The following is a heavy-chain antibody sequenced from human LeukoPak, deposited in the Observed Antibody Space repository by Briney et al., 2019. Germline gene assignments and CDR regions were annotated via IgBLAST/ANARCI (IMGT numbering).Heavy chain of an antibody. Sequence: ASVKVSCKASGYTFTSYYTHWVRQAPGQGLEWMGIINPSGGSTSYAQKFQGRVTMTRDTSTSTVYMELSSLRSEDTAVYYCARDTTYSGYDSSAQFWGQGTLVTVSS. J-gene: IGHJ4*02. CDR1: GYTFTSYY. D-gene: IGHD5-12*01. V-gene: IGHV1-46*01. CDR3: ARDTTYSGYDSSAQF. CDR2: INPSGGST.